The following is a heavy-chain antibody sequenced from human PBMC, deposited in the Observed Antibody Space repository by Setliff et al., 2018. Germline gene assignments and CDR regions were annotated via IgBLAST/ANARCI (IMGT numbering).Heavy chain of an antibody. J-gene: IGHJ4*02. D-gene: IGHD3-10*01. CDR3: VTSTIIIYYFDF. CDR2: ISGSGRST. V-gene: IGHV3-23*01. Sequence: GSLRLSCAASGFTFSTYAMSWVRQAPGKGLEWVSSISGSGRSTYYAATGKGRFTVSGDNSNNTLFLQMNSLRDEDTAVYYCVTSTIIIYYFDFWGQGTPVTVSS. CDR1: GFTFSTYA.